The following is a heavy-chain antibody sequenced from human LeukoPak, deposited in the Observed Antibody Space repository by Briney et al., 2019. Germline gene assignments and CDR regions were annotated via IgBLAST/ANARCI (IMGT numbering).Heavy chain of an antibody. V-gene: IGHV3-30*18. CDR3: AKDFGLTGTTTAFDI. D-gene: IGHD1-7*01. J-gene: IGHJ3*02. CDR1: GFTFSSYG. Sequence: GGSLRLSRAASGFTFSSYGMHWVRQAPGKGLEWVAVISYDGSNKYYADSVKGRFTISRDNSKNTLYLQMNSLRAEDTAVYYCAKDFGLTGTTTAFDIWGQGTMVTVSS. CDR2: ISYDGSNK.